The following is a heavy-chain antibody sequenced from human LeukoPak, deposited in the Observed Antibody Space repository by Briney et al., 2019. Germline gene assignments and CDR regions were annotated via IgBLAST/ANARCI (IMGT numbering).Heavy chain of an antibody. Sequence: PGGSLRLSCAASGFTFSSYAMSWVRQAPGKGLEWVSGISGSGGSTYYADSMKGRFTISRDNSKNTLYLQMNSLRAEDTAVYYCAKDQTGVAYYFDYWGQGTLVTVSS. CDR2: ISGSGGST. D-gene: IGHD5-12*01. CDR3: AKDQTGVAYYFDY. CDR1: GFTFSSYA. J-gene: IGHJ4*02. V-gene: IGHV3-23*01.